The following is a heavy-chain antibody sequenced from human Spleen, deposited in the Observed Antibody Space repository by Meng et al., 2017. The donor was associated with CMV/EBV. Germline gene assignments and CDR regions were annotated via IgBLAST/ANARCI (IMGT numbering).Heavy chain of an antibody. CDR2: IKQDGSEK. CDR3: ARGAAYYYDSSGYSNWFDP. Sequence: GESLKISCAASGFTFSSYWMNWVRQAPGKGLEWVANIKQDGSEKYYVDSVKGRFTISRDNAKNSLYLQMNSLRAEDTAVYYCARGAAYYYDSSGYSNWFDPWGQGTLVTVSS. J-gene: IGHJ5*02. CDR1: GFTFSSYW. V-gene: IGHV3-7*04. D-gene: IGHD3-22*01.